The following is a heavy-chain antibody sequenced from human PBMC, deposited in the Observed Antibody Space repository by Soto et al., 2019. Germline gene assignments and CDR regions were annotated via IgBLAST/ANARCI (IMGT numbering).Heavy chain of an antibody. D-gene: IGHD2-2*02. V-gene: IGHV1-69*13. CDR3: AKDKCSSTSCYTDGGGMDV. CDR2: IIPIFGTA. Sequence: GASVKVSCKASGGTFSSYAISWVRQAPGQGLEWMGGIIPIFGTANYAQKFQGRVTITADESTSTAYMELSSLRSEDTAVYYCAKDKCSSTSCYTDGGGMDVWGQGTTVTVSS. CDR1: GGTFSSYA. J-gene: IGHJ6*02.